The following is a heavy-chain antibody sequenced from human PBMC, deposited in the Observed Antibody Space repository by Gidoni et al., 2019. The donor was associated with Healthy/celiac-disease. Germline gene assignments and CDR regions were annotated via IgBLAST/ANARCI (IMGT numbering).Heavy chain of an antibody. Sequence: EVQLLESGGGLVQPGGSVRLACAASGFTFSSYAMSWVRQAPGKGLEWVSAISGSGGSTYYAASVKGRFTISRDNSKNTLYLQMNSLRAEDTAVYYCAKLLGYGRTDYWGQGTLVTVSS. CDR3: AKLLGYGRTDY. J-gene: IGHJ4*02. D-gene: IGHD5-12*01. V-gene: IGHV3-23*01. CDR2: ISGSGGST. CDR1: GFTFSSYA.